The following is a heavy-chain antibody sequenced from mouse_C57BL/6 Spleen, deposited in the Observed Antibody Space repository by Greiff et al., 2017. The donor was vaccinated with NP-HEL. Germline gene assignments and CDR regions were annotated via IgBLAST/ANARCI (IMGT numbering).Heavy chain of an antibody. V-gene: IGHV1-74*01. CDR3: AIEVTDWYFDV. J-gene: IGHJ1*03. D-gene: IGHD2-2*01. Sequence: VQLQQPGAELVKPGASVKVSCKASGYTFTSYWMHWVKQRPGQGLEWIGRIHPSDSDTNYNQKFKGKATLTVDKSSSTAYMQLSSLTSEDSAVYYCAIEVTDWYFDVWGTGTTVTVSS. CDR2: IHPSDSDT. CDR1: GYTFTSYW.